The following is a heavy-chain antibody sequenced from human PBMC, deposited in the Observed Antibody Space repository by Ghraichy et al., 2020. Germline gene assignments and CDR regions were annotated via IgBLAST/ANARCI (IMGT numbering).Heavy chain of an antibody. J-gene: IGHJ3*02. Sequence: ASVKVSCKASGYTFTSYDINWVRQATGQGLEWMGWMNPNSGNTGYAQKFQGRVTMTRNTSISTAYMELSSLRSEDTAVYYCARRSQGRVLSQYYDFWSGYYRSLAFDIWGQGTMVTVSS. V-gene: IGHV1-8*01. CDR3: ARRSQGRVLSQYYDFWSGYYRSLAFDI. CDR1: GYTFTSYD. CDR2: MNPNSGNT. D-gene: IGHD3-3*01.